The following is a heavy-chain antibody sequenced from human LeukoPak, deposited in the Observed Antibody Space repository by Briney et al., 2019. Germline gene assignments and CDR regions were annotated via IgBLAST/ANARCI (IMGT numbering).Heavy chain of an antibody. V-gene: IGHV4-59*01. CDR1: GGSISSYY. CDR2: IYYSGST. Sequence: SETLSLTCTVSGGSISSYYWSWIRQPPGKGLEWIGYIYYSGSTNYNPSLKSRVTISVDTSKNQFSLKLSSVTAADTAVYYCARVGYDILTGYYGDAFDIWGLGTMVTVSS. D-gene: IGHD3-9*01. CDR3: ARVGYDILTGYYGDAFDI. J-gene: IGHJ3*02.